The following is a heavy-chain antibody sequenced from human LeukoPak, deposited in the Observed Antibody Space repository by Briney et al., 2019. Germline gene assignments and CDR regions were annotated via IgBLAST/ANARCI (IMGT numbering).Heavy chain of an antibody. D-gene: IGHD6-25*01. Sequence: PSETLSLTCAVYGGSFSGYYWSWIRQPPGKGLEWIGEINHSGSTNYNPSLKSRVTISVDTSKNQFSLKLSSVTAADTAVYYCARALLALKVRLDFDYWGQGTPVTVSS. CDR3: ARALLALKVRLDFDY. J-gene: IGHJ4*02. CDR2: INHSGST. CDR1: GGSFSGYY. V-gene: IGHV4-34*01.